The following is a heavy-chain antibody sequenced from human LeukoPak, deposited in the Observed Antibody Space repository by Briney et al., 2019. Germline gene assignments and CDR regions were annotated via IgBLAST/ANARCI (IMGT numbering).Heavy chain of an antibody. CDR2: IRYDGSNK. CDR3: AKDIAAYSCGHGGVDY. CDR1: GFTFSSYG. D-gene: IGHD5-18*01. Sequence: GGSLRLSCAASGFTFSSYGMHWVRQAPGKGLEWVAFIRYDGSNKYYADSVKGRFTISRDNSKNTLYLQMNSLRAEDTAVYYCAKDIAAYSCGHGGVDYWGQGTLVTVSS. V-gene: IGHV3-30*02. J-gene: IGHJ4*02.